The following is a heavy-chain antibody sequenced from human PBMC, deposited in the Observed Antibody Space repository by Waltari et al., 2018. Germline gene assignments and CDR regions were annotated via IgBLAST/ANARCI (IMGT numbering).Heavy chain of an antibody. CDR1: GFTFSSYA. J-gene: IGHJ3*02. D-gene: IGHD3-22*01. V-gene: IGHV3-23*01. CDR2: ISGSGGST. Sequence: EVQLLESGGGLVQPGGSLRLSCAASGFTFSSYAMSWVRQAPGKGLEWVSAISGSGGSTYYADSVKGRFTISRDNSKNTLYLQMNSLRAEDTAVYYCVKDLGSGYYQVYDAFDIWGQGTMVTVSS. CDR3: VKDLGSGYYQVYDAFDI.